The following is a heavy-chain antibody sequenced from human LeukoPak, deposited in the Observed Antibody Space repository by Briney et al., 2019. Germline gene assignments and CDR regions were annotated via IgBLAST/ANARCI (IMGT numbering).Heavy chain of an antibody. V-gene: IGHV4-59*01. CDR2: IYYSGST. Sequence: PSETLSLTCTVSGGSISSYYWSWIRQPPGKGLEWIGYIYYSGSTNYNPSLKSRVTISVDTSKNQFSLKLSSVTAADTAVYCCAGLAVAGTSYYFDYWGQGTLVTVSS. CDR3: AGLAVAGTSYYFDY. J-gene: IGHJ4*02. CDR1: GGSISSYY. D-gene: IGHD6-19*01.